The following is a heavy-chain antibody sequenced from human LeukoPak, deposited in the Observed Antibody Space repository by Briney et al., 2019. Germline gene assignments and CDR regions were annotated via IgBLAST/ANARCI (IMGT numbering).Heavy chain of an antibody. J-gene: IGHJ4*02. CDR3: ARDTYRFDDF. CDR2: INEDGSDK. Sequence: GGSLRLSCAASGFTFGAFWMNWVRQAPGRGLEWVASINEDGSDKYYVDSVKGRFTISRDNAKNSLSLYMNSLRAEDTAIYFCARDTYRFDDFWGQGTLVTVSS. CDR1: GFTFGAFW. V-gene: IGHV3-7*01.